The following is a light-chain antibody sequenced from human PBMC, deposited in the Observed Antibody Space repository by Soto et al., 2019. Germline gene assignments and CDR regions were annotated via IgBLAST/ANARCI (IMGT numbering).Light chain of an antibody. V-gene: IGKV3-11*01. CDR3: QQRSTWTRIN. CDR1: QSISSTY. CDR2: DAS. J-gene: IGKJ5*01. Sequence: ETMVNQSPGTLSLTQGERATLSCRAIQSISSTYLAWYQQKPGQAPRLLIYDASNRATGIPARFSGSGSGTDFTLTISSLEPEDFAVYYCQQRSTWTRINFGQGTRLEIK.